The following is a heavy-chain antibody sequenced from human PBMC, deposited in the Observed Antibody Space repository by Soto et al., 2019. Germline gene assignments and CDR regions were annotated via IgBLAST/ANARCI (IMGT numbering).Heavy chain of an antibody. CDR2: INAGNGNT. Sequence: VASVKVSCKASGYTFTSYAMHWVRQAPGQRLEWMGWINAGNGNTKYSQKFQGRVTITRDTSASTAYMELSSLRSEDTAVYYCASAYCSGGSCYSGYFDDWGQGTLVTVSS. CDR1: GYTFTSYA. J-gene: IGHJ4*02. CDR3: ASAYCSGGSCYSGYFDD. D-gene: IGHD2-15*01. V-gene: IGHV1-3*01.